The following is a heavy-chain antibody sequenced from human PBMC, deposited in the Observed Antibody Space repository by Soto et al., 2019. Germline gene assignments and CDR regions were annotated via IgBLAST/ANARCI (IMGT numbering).Heavy chain of an antibody. J-gene: IGHJ3*02. Sequence: QVQLVESGGGVVQPGRSLRLSCAASGFTFSSYAMHWVRQAPGKGLEWVAVISYDGSNKYYADSVKGRFTISRDHSKNTLFLQMNSQRAEDTAVYYCARDSLAARLAFDIWGQGTMVTVSS. D-gene: IGHD6-6*01. CDR1: GFTFSSYA. CDR3: ARDSLAARLAFDI. V-gene: IGHV3-30-3*01. CDR2: ISYDGSNK.